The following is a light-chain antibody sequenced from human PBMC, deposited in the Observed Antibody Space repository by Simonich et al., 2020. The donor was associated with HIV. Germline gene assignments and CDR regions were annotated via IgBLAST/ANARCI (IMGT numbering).Light chain of an antibody. CDR2: DVN. J-gene: IGLJ2*01. V-gene: IGLV2-14*03. CDR1: SSDVGSYNY. Sequence: QSALTQPRSVSGSPGQSVTISCNGTSSDVGSYNYVSWYQQHPGKAPKLMIYDVNARPSGVSNRFSGSKSGNTASLTISGLQAEDEADYYCSSYTSSSTVVFGGGTKLTVL. CDR3: SSYTSSSTVV.